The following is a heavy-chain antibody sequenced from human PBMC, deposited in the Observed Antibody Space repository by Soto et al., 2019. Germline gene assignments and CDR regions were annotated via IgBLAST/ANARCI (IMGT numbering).Heavy chain of an antibody. V-gene: IGHV3-74*01. CDR3: ARESSGYSSYFDY. CDR1: GIAFSRYW. CDR2: ISSDGSST. Sequence: GGSLRLSCAGSGIAFSRYWIHWDRQAPGKGLVWVSRISSDGSSTTYADSVKGRFTISRDHAKNTLYLQMNSLRAEDTAVYYCARESSGYSSYFDYWGQGTLVTVSS. J-gene: IGHJ4*02. D-gene: IGHD5-12*01.